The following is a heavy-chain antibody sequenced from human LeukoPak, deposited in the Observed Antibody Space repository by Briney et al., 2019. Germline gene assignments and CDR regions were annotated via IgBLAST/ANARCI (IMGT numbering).Heavy chain of an antibody. CDR3: ARDQGGYLSWFAP. CDR1: GGSISSYY. CDR2: IYASGST. V-gene: IGHV4-4*07. J-gene: IGHJ5*02. D-gene: IGHD5-12*01. Sequence: SETLSLTCTVSGGSISSYYWSWIRQPAGKGLEWIGRIYASGSTHYNPSLKSRVTMSVDTSKKQFSLNLSSVTAADTAVYYCARDQGGYLSWFAPWGQGPLVTVPS.